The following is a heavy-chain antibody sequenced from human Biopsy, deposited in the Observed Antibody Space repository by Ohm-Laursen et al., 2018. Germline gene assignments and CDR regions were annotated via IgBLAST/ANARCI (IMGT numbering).Heavy chain of an antibody. Sequence: SDTLSLTCTVSGGSISDSTYHWGWIRQSPGKGLEWIGNIYYSGNTDYSPSLKSRVTISEDTSNNQFSLKLRSVTAADTAVYYCARQVDFWSGYVDYWGQGTLVAVSS. V-gene: IGHV4-39*01. CDR1: GGSISDSTYH. CDR2: IYYSGNT. D-gene: IGHD3-3*01. J-gene: IGHJ4*02. CDR3: ARQVDFWSGYVDY.